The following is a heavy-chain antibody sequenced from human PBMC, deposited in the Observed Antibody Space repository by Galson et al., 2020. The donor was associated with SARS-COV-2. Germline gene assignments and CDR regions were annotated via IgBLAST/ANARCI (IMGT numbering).Heavy chain of an antibody. V-gene: IGHV3-30*04. Sequence: GGSLRLSCAASGFTFSSYAMHWVRQAPGKGLEWVALISYDGSNKYYADSLKGRFTISRDNSKNTLYLQMNSLRAEDTAVYYCARAHVGYTLFSSWGQGTLVTVSS. D-gene: IGHD2-21*01. CDR1: GFTFSSYA. J-gene: IGHJ5*02. CDR3: ARAHVGYTLFSS. CDR2: ISYDGSNK.